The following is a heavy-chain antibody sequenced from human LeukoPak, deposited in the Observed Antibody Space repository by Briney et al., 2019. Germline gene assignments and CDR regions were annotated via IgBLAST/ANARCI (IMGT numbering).Heavy chain of an antibody. J-gene: IGHJ4*02. V-gene: IGHV3-7*01. D-gene: IGHD6-19*01. CDR1: GFTFTNYW. CDR3: ARPSFSSGSYFDH. CDR2: MKQDGREK. Sequence: GGSLRLSCVTSGFTFTNYWMTWVRQAPGKGLEWVANMKQDGREKYYVDSVKGRFTISRDNAKNSLYLQMNSLSGEDTAVYFCARPSFSSGSYFDHWGQGTLVTVSS.